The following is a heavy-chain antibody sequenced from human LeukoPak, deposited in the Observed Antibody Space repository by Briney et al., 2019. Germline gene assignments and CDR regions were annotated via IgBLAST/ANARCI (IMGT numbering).Heavy chain of an antibody. J-gene: IGHJ4*02. CDR2: IKQDGSEK. CDR1: GFAFSSYW. Sequence: GGSLRLSCAVSGFAFSSYWMSWVRQAPGKGLEWVANIKQDGSEKYYVDSVKGRFTISRDNAKNSLYLQMNSLRAEDTAVYYCASWGKKLVFDYWGQGTLVTVSS. V-gene: IGHV3-7*01. CDR3: ASWGKKLVFDY. D-gene: IGHD7-27*01.